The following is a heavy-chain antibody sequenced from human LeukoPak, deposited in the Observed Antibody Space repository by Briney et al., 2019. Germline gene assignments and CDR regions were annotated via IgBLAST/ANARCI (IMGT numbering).Heavy chain of an antibody. CDR2: IYPSNSDT. CDR1: GYSFTSYW. CDR3: ARRYTIFGVITIDY. V-gene: IGHV5-51*01. J-gene: IGHJ4*02. Sequence: GESLKISCKGFGYSFTSYWIAWVRQMPGKGLEWMGLIYPSNSDTKYSPSFQGQVTISADKSISTAYLQWSNLKASDTAMYYCARRYTIFGVITIDYWGQGTLATVSS. D-gene: IGHD3-3*01.